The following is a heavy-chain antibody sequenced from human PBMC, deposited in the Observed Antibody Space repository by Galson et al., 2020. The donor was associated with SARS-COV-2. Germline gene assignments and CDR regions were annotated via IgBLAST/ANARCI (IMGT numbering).Heavy chain of an antibody. V-gene: IGHV3-21*01. D-gene: IGHD3-16*02. Sequence: GESLKISCAASGFTFSSYSMIWVRQAPGQGLEWVSSISSSSSYIYYADSVKGRFTISRDNAKNSLYLQMNSLRAEDTAVYYCARAPPNYVWGSYPPYYWGQGTLVTVSS. CDR1: GFTFSSYS. J-gene: IGHJ4*02. CDR3: ARAPPNYVWGSYPPYY. CDR2: ISSSSSYI.